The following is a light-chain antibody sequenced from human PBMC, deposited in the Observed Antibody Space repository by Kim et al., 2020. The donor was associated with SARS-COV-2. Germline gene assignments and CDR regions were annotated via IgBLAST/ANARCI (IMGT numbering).Light chain of an antibody. CDR3: QQSYTTPFT. J-gene: IGKJ3*01. CDR1: QSISSY. Sequence: ASVGDRVTITCRASQSISSYLNWSHRKLAKAPKLLIYAASSLQSGVPSRFSGSGSGTDFTLTISSLQPEDSATYYCQQSYTTPFTFGPGTKVDIK. V-gene: IGKV1-39*01. CDR2: AAS.